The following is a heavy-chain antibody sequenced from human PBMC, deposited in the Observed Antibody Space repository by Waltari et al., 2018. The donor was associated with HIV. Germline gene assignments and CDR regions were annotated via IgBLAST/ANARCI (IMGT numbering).Heavy chain of an antibody. CDR3: ARAVKQWLVEDLDY. Sequence: QVQLVQSGSELKKPGASVKVSCQASGYNFNSYAMNWVRPAPGQGLEWMGWINTNTGNPTYAQGFTGRFVFSLDTSVSTAYLQISSLKAEDTAVYYCARAVKQWLVEDLDYWGQGTLVTVSS. V-gene: IGHV7-4-1*02. D-gene: IGHD6-19*01. CDR2: INTNTGNP. CDR1: GYNFNSYA. J-gene: IGHJ4*02.